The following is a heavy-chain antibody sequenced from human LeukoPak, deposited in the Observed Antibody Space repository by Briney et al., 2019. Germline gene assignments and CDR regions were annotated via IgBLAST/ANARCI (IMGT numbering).Heavy chain of an antibody. J-gene: IGHJ4*02. V-gene: IGHV4-59*08. Sequence: SETLSLTCTVSGGSINNYCWSWIRQPPGKGLEWVGFFDNSGSTNYNPSLKSRVTISVDTSKNQVSLKLNSVTAADTAVYYCARGVFQWPARIDYWGQGTLVTVSS. CDR3: ARGVFQWPARIDY. CDR2: FDNSGST. D-gene: IGHD2-8*01. CDR1: GGSINNYC.